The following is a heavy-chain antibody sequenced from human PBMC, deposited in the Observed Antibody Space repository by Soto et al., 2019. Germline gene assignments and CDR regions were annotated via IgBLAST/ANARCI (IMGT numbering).Heavy chain of an antibody. CDR2: INSDGSST. V-gene: IGHV3-74*01. Sequence: EVQLVESGGGLVQPGGSLRLSCAAFGFTFSSYWMHWVRQAPGKGLVWVSRINSDGSSTSYADSVKGRFTISRDNAKNTLYLQMNSLRAEDTAVYYCARDREPRMRGDFNRFDPWGQGTLVTVSS. J-gene: IGHJ5*02. D-gene: IGHD2-21*02. CDR1: GFTFSSYW. CDR3: ARDREPRMRGDFNRFDP.